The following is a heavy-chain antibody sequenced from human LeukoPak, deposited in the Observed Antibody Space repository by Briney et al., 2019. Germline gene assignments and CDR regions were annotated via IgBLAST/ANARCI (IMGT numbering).Heavy chain of an antibody. CDR2: IIPIFGTA. V-gene: IGHV1-69*01. CDR1: GGTFSSYA. J-gene: IGHJ5*02. Sequence: SVKVSCKASGGTFSSYAISWVRQAPGQGLEWIGGIIPIFGTANYAQKFQGRVTITADESTSTAYMELSSLRSEDTAVYYCATAVVPAAILNWFDPWGQGTLVTVSS. D-gene: IGHD2-2*01. CDR3: ATAVVPAAILNWFDP.